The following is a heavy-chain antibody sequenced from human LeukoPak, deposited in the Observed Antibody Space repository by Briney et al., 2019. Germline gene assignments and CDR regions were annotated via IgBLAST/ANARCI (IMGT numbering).Heavy chain of an antibody. CDR1: GFTFSSYG. CDR2: ISYGGSNK. V-gene: IGHV3-30*19. D-gene: IGHD5-18*01. J-gene: IGHJ4*02. Sequence: GGSLRLSCAASGFTFSSYGMHWVRQAPGKGLEWVAVISYGGSNKYYADSVKGRFTISRDNSKNTLYLQMNSLRAEDTAVYYCARPHVDTALPNYWGQGTLVTVSS. CDR3: ARPHVDTALPNY.